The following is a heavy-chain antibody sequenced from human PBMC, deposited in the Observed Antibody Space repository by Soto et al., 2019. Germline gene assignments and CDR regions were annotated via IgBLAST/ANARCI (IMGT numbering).Heavy chain of an antibody. CDR2: IVVGSGNT. J-gene: IGHJ6*02. CDR3: AAERDCSGGSCYSYYGMDV. D-gene: IGHD2-15*01. CDR1: GFTFTSSA. V-gene: IGHV1-58*01. Sequence: VASVKVSCKASGFTFTSSAVQWVRQARGQRLEWIGWIVVGSGNTNYAQKFQERVTITRDMSTSTAYMELSSLRSEDTAVYYCAAERDCSGGSCYSYYGMDVWGQGTTVTVSS.